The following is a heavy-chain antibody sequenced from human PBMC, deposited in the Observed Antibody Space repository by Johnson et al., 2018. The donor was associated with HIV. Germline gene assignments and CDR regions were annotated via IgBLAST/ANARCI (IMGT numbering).Heavy chain of an antibody. Sequence: VQLVESGGGLVQPGGSLRLSCAASGFTFSSYDMHWVRQATGKGLEWVSAIGTACDTYYPGSVKGRFTISRENAKNSLYLQMNSLRAEATAVYYCARAGDYDAFDIWGQGTMVTVSS. CDR3: ARAGDYDAFDI. V-gene: IGHV3-13*01. CDR1: GFTFSSYD. D-gene: IGHD2-21*01. CDR2: IGTACDT. J-gene: IGHJ3*02.